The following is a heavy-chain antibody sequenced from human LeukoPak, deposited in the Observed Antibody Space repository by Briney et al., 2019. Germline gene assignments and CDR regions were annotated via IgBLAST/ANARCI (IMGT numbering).Heavy chain of an antibody. D-gene: IGHD2-2*01. V-gene: IGHV4-34*01. J-gene: IGHJ5*02. CDR2: INHSGST. CDR3: ARGHKYCSSTSFYGGNWFDP. CDR1: GGSFTGYY. Sequence: SETLSLTCAVYGGSFTGYYWSWIRQPPGEGLEWIGEINHSGSTNYNPSLKSRVTISVDTSKNQFSLKLSSVTAADTAVYYCARGHKYCSSTSFYGGNWFDPWGQGTLVTVSS.